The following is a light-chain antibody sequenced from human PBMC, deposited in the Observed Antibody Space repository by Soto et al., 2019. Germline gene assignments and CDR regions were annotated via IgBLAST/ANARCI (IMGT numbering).Light chain of an antibody. CDR1: QSVSSY. CDR2: DAS. J-gene: IGKJ5*01. CDR3: QQRSNWPSIS. Sequence: EIVLTQSPGTLSLSPGERATLSCRASQSVSSYLAWCQHKPGQAPRLLIYDASTRATDIPARFSGSGSGTDFTLTISSLESEDSAIYYCQQRSNWPSISFGQGTRLEIK. V-gene: IGKV3-11*01.